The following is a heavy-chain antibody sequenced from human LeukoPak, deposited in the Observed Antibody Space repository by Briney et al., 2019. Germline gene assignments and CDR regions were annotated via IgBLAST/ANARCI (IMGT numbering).Heavy chain of an antibody. CDR3: ARDGSYYGSGSYSDFDY. CDR1: GYSISSGYY. D-gene: IGHD3-10*01. CDR2: FYHSGST. J-gene: IGHJ4*02. Sequence: SETLSLTCTVSGYSISSGYYWGWIRQPPGKGLEWIGIFYHSGSTHYNPSLKSRVTISVDTSKNQFSLKLSSVTAADTAVYYCARDGSYYGSGSYSDFDYWGQGTLVTVSS. V-gene: IGHV4-38-2*02.